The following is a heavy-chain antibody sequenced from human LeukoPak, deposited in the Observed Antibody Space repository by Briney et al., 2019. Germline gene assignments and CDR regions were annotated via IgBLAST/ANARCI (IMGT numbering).Heavy chain of an antibody. CDR1: DFSFSDST. J-gene: IGHJ1*01. CDR3: VVGGAGGGYFPN. Sequence: GGSLRLSCAAFDFSFSDSTMSWVRQAAGKVLEWVAKMKEDGSDEKYVDSVKGRFTISRDNAKNSLYLQMNSLRPEDTAVYFCVVGGAGGGYFPNWGQGSLVIVSS. CDR2: MKEDGSDE. D-gene: IGHD3-16*01. V-gene: IGHV3-7*01.